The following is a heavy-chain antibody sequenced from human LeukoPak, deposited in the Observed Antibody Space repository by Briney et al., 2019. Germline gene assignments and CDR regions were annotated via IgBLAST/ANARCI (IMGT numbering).Heavy chain of an antibody. CDR3: ARELQGFWFDP. CDR1: GGSISSGGYS. J-gene: IGHJ5*02. Sequence: PSQTLSLTCAVSGGSISSGGYSWSWIQQPPGKGLEWIGYIYHSGSTYYNPSLKSRVTISVDRSKNQFSLKLSSVTAADTAVYYCARELQGFWFDPWGQGTLVTVSS. V-gene: IGHV4-30-2*01. CDR2: IYHSGST.